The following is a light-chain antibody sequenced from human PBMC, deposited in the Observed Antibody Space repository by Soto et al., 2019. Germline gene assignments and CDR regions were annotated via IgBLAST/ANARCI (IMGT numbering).Light chain of an antibody. CDR1: QSVSNNY. CDR2: GAS. Sequence: EIVLTQSPGTQSLSPGERATLSCRASQSVSNNYLAWYQQKPGQAPRLLIYGASNRATGIPDRFSGSGSGTDFTLTISSLQSEDFAVYYCQQYNNWRLTFGGGTKVDIK. V-gene: IGKV3-20*01. J-gene: IGKJ4*01. CDR3: QQYNNWRLT.